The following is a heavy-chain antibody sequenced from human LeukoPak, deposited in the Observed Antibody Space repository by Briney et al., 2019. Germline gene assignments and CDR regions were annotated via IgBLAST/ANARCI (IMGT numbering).Heavy chain of an antibody. Sequence: GSLRLSCAASGFTFSSYWMSWVRQAPGKGLEWVANIKQDGSEKYYVDSVKGRFTISGDNAKNSLYLQMNSLRAEDTAVYYCVRDNPRCCGVVPANIDDYWGQGTLVTVSS. CDR1: GFTFSSYW. CDR3: VRDNPRCCGVVPANIDDY. J-gene: IGHJ4*02. CDR2: IKQDGSEK. D-gene: IGHD2-15*01. V-gene: IGHV3-7*01.